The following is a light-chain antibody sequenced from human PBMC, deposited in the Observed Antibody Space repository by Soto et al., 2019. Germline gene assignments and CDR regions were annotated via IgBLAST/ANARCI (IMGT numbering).Light chain of an antibody. CDR2: LGS. J-gene: IGKJ1*01. CDR3: MQSLETPWT. Sequence: DIVMTQSPLPLPVTPGEAASISCRSSQSLLHSNGYNYVDWYLQKAGQSPHLLIYLGSNRASGVPDRFSGSGSVTYFTLKISRVEAEDVGVYYCMQSLETPWTFGQGTKVDIK. V-gene: IGKV2-28*01. CDR1: QSLLHSNGYNY.